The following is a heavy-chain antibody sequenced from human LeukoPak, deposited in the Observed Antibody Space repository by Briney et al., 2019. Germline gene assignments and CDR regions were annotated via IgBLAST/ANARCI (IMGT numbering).Heavy chain of an antibody. Sequence: SETLSLTCTVSGGSITGYYWNWIRQPPGKGLEWIGYIYYSGSTNYNPSLKSRVTISVDTSEDQFSLKLNSVTAADTAVYYCARQGGVATTFDYWGQGTLVTVSS. CDR2: IYYSGST. D-gene: IGHD5-12*01. CDR3: ARQGGVATTFDY. V-gene: IGHV4-59*08. J-gene: IGHJ4*02. CDR1: GGSITGYY.